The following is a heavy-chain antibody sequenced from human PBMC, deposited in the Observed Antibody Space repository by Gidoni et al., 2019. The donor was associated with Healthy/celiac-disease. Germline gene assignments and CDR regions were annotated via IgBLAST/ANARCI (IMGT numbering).Heavy chain of an antibody. CDR2: IRSKANSYAT. D-gene: IGHD4-17*01. Sequence: ASGKGLEWVGRIRSKANSYATAYAASVKGRFTISRDDSKNTAYLQMNSLKTEDTAVYYCTRPPTTVVTPEEDIWGQGTMVTVSS. V-gene: IGHV3-73*01. J-gene: IGHJ3*02. CDR3: TRPPTTVVTPEEDI.